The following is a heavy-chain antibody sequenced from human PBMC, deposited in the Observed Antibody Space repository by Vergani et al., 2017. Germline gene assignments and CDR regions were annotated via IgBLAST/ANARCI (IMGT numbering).Heavy chain of an antibody. CDR2: IYNSGNG. J-gene: IGHJ2*01. V-gene: IGHV4-39*01. CDR1: GDSIISRSYY. CDR3: ASGKYYSDSTSQFRGRYFDV. D-gene: IGHD3-16*01. Sequence: QMQLQESGPGLVKASETLSLTCTVSGDSIISRSYYWGCIRQPPGNGLEWIGSIYNSGNGDSSSSLKSRVTISAEPSKNQFSLRLTSVTAADTAVYYCASGKYYSDSTSQFRGRYFDVWGRGTLVTVPS.